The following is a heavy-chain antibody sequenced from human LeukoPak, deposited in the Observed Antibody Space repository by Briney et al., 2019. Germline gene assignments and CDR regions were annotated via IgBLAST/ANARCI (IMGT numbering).Heavy chain of an antibody. J-gene: IGHJ4*02. CDR1: GYTFTSYG. V-gene: IGHV1-18*01. D-gene: IGHD3-22*01. CDR2: ISAYNGNT. CDR3: ARVVERYYYDSSGYYRLLD. Sequence: ASVKVSCKASGYTFTSYGISWVRQAPGQGLEWMGWISAYNGNTNYAQKLQGRVTMTTDTSTSTAYMELRSLRSDDTAVYYCARVVERYYYDSSGYYRLLDWGQGTLVTVSS.